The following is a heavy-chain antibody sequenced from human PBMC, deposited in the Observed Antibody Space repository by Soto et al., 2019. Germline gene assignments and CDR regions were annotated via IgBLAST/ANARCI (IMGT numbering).Heavy chain of an antibody. V-gene: IGHV4-34*01. CDR3: ARTGWIRGGAIG. D-gene: IGHD3-10*01. CDR1: VVSFSGYY. Sequence: SETLSLTCAFYVVSFSGYYWSCIRHPPGKWLEWIGEINHSGSTNYNPSLKSRVTISVDTSKNQFSLKLSSVTAADTAVYYCARTGWIRGGAIGWGEGTLVSLSS. J-gene: IGHJ4*02. CDR2: INHSGST.